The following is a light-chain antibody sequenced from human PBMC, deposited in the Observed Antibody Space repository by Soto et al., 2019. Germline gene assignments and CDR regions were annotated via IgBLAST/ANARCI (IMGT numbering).Light chain of an antibody. Sequence: DIQMTQSPSTLSASVGDRVTISCRASQTISGRLAWYQQKPGKAPNLLIYRTSSLKSGVPARFSGSGSGTEFTLTISSLQPDDYATYYCQHYNTYLVTFGGGTKVDIK. J-gene: IGKJ4*01. CDR2: RTS. CDR1: QTISGR. V-gene: IGKV1-5*03. CDR3: QHYNTYLVT.